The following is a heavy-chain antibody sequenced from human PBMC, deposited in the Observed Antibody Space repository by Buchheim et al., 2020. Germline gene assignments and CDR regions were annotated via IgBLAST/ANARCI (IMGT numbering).Heavy chain of an antibody. J-gene: IGHJ4*02. D-gene: IGHD2-8*01. CDR3: AKETTGYCNYGNCFSAPR. V-gene: IGHV3-23*01. CDR2: ISGRAGSA. Sequence: EAQLLESGGGLVQPGGSLRLSCAASGFSFSSYAMSWLRQAPGKGLEWVSGISGRAGSAYYADSVKGRFTISRDNSINTLFLLMNSLRVEDTAIYYCAKETTGYCNYGNCFSAPRWGQGIL. CDR1: GFSFSSYA.